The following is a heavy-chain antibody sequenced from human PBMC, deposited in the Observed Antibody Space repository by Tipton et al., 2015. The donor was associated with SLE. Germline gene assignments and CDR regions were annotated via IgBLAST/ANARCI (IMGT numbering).Heavy chain of an antibody. V-gene: IGHV3-33*08. CDR3: ARSGSYYYGMDF. CDR1: GFTFSSYG. J-gene: IGHJ6*02. CDR2: IWYDGSNK. D-gene: IGHD5-12*01. Sequence: SLRLSCAASGFTFSSYGMHWVRQAPGKGLEWAAVIWYDGSNKYYADSVKGRFTISRDNSKNTLYLQMNSLRAEDTAVYYCARSGSYYYGMDFWGQSTTVTVSS.